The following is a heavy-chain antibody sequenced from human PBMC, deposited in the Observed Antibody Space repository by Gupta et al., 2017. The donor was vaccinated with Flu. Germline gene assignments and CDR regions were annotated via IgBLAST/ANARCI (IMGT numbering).Heavy chain of an antibody. V-gene: IGHV3-7*01. CDR2: IKQDGSEK. CDR3: AKISGWYAFDI. Sequence: EVQLVESGGGLVQPGGSLRLSCAASGFTFSNYWMSWVRQAPGKGLEWVANIKQDGSEKYYVGSVKGRFTISRDNAKNSLFLQMNSLRAEDTAVYYCAKISGWYAFDIWGQGTMVTVSS. J-gene: IGHJ3*02. D-gene: IGHD6-19*01. CDR1: GFTFSNYW.